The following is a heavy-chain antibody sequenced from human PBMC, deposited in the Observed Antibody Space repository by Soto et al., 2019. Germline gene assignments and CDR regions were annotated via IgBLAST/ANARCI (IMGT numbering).Heavy chain of an antibody. CDR1: GFTFGDSY. J-gene: IGHJ4*02. CDR3: ATRTGTKPL. Sequence: GSLRLSCAGSGFTFGDSYMSWIRQAPGKGLEWLSYISPGSRYPAYADSVKGRFTISRDNAKRSLYLQMNSLRAEDTAVYYCATRTGTKPLWGQGTLVTVSS. D-gene: IGHD1-7*01. CDR2: ISPGSRYP. V-gene: IGHV3-11*03.